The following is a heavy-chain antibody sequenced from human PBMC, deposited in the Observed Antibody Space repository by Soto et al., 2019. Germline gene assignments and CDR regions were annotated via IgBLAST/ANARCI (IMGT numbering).Heavy chain of an antibody. CDR2: IFYSGST. D-gene: IGHD6-19*01. CDR3: ARVGSSGWAPDY. Sequence: SETLSLTCTVSGGSITCHCWTWIRQPPGKRLEWIGYIFYSGSTNYNPSLKSRVTISVDTSKNQFSLKLSSVTAADTAVYYCARVGSSGWAPDYWGPGTLVTVSS. V-gene: IGHV4-59*11. CDR1: GGSITCHC. J-gene: IGHJ4*02.